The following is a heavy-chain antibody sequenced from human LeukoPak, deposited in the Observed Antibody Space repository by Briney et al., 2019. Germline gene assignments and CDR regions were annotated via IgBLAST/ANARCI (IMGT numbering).Heavy chain of an antibody. J-gene: IGHJ4*02. CDR1: GFTFSSYA. Sequence: GGSLRLSCAASGFTFSSYAMSWVRQAPGKGLEWVSAISGSGGSTYYADSVKGRFTISRDNSKNTLYLQMNSLRAEDTAVYYCAKALGLVGLSPYDGFDYWGQGTLVTVSS. CDR3: AKALGLVGLSPYDGFDY. D-gene: IGHD3-16*01. V-gene: IGHV3-23*01. CDR2: ISGSGGST.